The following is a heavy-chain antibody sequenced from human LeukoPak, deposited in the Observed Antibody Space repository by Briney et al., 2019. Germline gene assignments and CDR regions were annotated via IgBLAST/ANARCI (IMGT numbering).Heavy chain of an antibody. CDR1: GYTFTGYY. CDR3: ARDLGGSYRSNWFDP. CDR2: INPNSGGT. Sequence: ASVKVSCKASGYTFTGYYMHWVRQAPGQGLEWMGWINPNSGGTNYAQKFQGRVTMTRDTSISTAYMELSRLRSDDTAVYHCARDLGGSYRSNWFDPWGQGTLVTVSS. D-gene: IGHD1-26*01. V-gene: IGHV1-2*02. J-gene: IGHJ5*02.